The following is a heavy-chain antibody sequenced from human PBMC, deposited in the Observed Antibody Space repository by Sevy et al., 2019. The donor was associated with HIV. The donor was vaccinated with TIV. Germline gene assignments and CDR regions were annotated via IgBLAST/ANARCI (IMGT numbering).Heavy chain of an antibody. D-gene: IGHD3-10*01. V-gene: IGHV1-18*04. CDR3: ARDSIPLVQGIIITPYYYGMDV. J-gene: IGHJ6*02. CDR1: GYTVNTFG. Sequence: ASVKVSCKTSGYTVNTFGINWVRQAPGQGLQWVGWISAYDGNTKFVQNLQGRVSMTTETSTSTVYMELKNLRSDDTAVYYCARDSIPLVQGIIITPYYYGMDVWGQGTTVTVSS. CDR2: ISAYDGNT.